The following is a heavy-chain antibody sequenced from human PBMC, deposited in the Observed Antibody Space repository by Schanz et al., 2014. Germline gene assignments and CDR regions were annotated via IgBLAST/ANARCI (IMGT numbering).Heavy chain of an antibody. CDR3: ARDSNGDDGYRFWFDS. Sequence: DVQLLESGGGLVQPGGSLRLSCAASGITFSSHSFNWVRQAPGKGLEWISYITYNGGTIYYADSVKGRFTISRDNGKNSLSLQMNSLRVEDTAIYYCARDSNGDDGYRFWFDSWGQGTLVTVSS. V-gene: IGHV3-48*01. D-gene: IGHD4-17*01. CDR1: GITFSSHS. J-gene: IGHJ5*01. CDR2: ITYNGGTI.